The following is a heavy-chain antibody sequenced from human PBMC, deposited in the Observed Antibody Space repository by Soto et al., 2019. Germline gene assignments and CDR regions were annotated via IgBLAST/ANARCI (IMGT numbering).Heavy chain of an antibody. CDR2: IHHTGST. CDR1: GASVSSGSYH. CDR3: ARVRGDYQKWFDP. V-gene: IGHV4-61*01. J-gene: IGHJ5*02. Sequence: SETLSLTCTVSGASVSSGSYHWSWIRQPPGEGLEWIGYIHHTGSTNYNPSLKSRVSISVDTSKNQFFLRLSSMTAADTAVYYCARVRGDYQKWFDPWGQGTRVTVS. D-gene: IGHD2-2*01.